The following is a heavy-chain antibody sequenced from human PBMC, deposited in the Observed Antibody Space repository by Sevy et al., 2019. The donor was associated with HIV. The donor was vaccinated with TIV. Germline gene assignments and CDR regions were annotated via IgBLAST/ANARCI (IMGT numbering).Heavy chain of an antibody. CDR1: GGSISSYF. CDR3: ARDSTTRPRVLDY. V-gene: IGHV4-59*01. CDR2: IYFTGNT. J-gene: IGHJ4*02. Sequence: SETLSLTCSVSGGSISSYFWTLVRQSPWKGLEWIGNIYFTGNTDYSPSLKSRVTLSLDTSKTQFSLTLKSVTAADTAIYFCARDSTTRPRVLDYWGQGTLVTVSS. D-gene: IGHD1-1*01.